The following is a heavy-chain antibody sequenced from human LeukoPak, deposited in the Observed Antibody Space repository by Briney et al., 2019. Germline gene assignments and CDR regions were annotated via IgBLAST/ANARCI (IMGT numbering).Heavy chain of an antibody. V-gene: IGHV3-53*01. CDR1: GFTISNYY. J-gene: IGHJ4*02. CDR2: IFDGNAT. Sequence: GGSLRLSCAASGFTISNYYMSWVRRAPGKGLEWVSVIFDGNATYYADSVRGRFTISRDNSKNTLYLQMNSLRAEDTAVYYCAREYYYGSGSLDYWGQGTLVTVSS. D-gene: IGHD3-10*01. CDR3: AREYYYGSGSLDY.